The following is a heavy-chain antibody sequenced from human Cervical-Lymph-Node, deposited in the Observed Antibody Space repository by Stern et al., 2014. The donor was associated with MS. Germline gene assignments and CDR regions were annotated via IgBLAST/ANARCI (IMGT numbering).Heavy chain of an antibody. CDR3: ALSSETSDRWYSLGYDL. J-gene: IGHJ5*02. CDR1: GGTFSKFP. CDR2: IFPVFGTP. Sequence: VQLEESGAEVTKPGASVKVSCKASGGTFSKFPSSWVRQAPGQGLEWMGGIFPVFGTPTSAQEFRGRVTITSYVSTSTVYMELSSLRYDDTAVYYCALSSETSDRWYSLGYDLWGQGTLVTVSS. D-gene: IGHD6-13*01. V-gene: IGHV1-69*01.